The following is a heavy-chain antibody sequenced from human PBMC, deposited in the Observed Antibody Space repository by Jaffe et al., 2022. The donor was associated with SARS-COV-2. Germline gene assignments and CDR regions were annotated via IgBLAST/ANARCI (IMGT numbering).Heavy chain of an antibody. CDR1: GYSFTSYW. CDR3: TRRVVVTRTMYYYDY. J-gene: IGHJ4*02. CDR2: IYPGDSDI. D-gene: IGHD2-21*02. Sequence: EVQLVQSGAEVKKPGESLKISCKGSGYSFTSYWIGWVRQMPGKGLEWMGIIYPGDSDIRYSPSFQGQVTISADKSISTAYLQWSSLKASDTAMYYCTRRVVVTRTMYYYDYWGQGTLVTVSS. V-gene: IGHV5-51*01.